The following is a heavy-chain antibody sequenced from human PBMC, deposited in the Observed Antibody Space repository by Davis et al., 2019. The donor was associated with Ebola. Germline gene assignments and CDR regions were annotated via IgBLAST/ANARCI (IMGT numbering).Heavy chain of an antibody. V-gene: IGHV3-7*01. CDR2: IKEDGSKE. J-gene: IGHJ4*02. D-gene: IGHD3-10*01. Sequence: PGGSLRLSCAASGFTFSNYWMSWARQAPGKGLECVAHIKEDGSKEFYVDSVKGRFTVSRDNAKNSPYLQMNTLRAEDTAVYYCARRYYGSGTYYKDYWGQGTLVTVSS. CDR3: ARRYYGSGTYYKDY. CDR1: GFTFSNYW.